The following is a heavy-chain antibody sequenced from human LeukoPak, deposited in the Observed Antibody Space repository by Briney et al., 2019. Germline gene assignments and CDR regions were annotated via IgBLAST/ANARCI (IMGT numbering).Heavy chain of an antibody. CDR2: IYYSGST. V-gene: IGHV4-59*01. J-gene: IGHJ4*02. Sequence: SETLSLTCAVYGGSFSGYYWSWIRQPPGEGLEWIGYIYYSGSTNYNPSLKSRVTISVDTSKNQFSLKLSSVTAADTAVYYCARTVDFWSGYIDYWGQGTLVTVSS. D-gene: IGHD3-3*01. CDR3: ARTVDFWSGYIDY. CDR1: GGSFSGYY.